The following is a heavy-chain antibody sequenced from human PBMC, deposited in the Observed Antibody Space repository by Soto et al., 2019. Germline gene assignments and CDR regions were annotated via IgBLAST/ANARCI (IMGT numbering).Heavy chain of an antibody. J-gene: IGHJ4*02. Sequence: PSETLSLTCSVSGGSMSECFWSWIRQSPGKGLEWIGYIYYLGSTDYNPSLKSRVTISVDTSKRQFSLRLTSVTAADTAVYYCARDGYDGSGSPYPAYWGPGTQVTVSS. CDR3: ARDGYDGSGSPYPAY. V-gene: IGHV4-59*01. CDR1: GGSMSECF. D-gene: IGHD3-10*01. CDR2: IYYLGST.